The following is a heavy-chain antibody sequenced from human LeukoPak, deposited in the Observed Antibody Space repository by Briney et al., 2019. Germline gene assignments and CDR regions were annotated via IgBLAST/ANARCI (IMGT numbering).Heavy chain of an antibody. CDR1: GFTFSNYA. CDR3: AKLVDSASMI. Sequence: PGGSLRLSRAASGFTFSNYAMIWVRQAPGKGLEWASAISGSGAGTYYADSVKGRFTISRDNSRNTLYLQMNSLRPEDTAVYFCAKLVDSASMIWGRGTLVTVSS. J-gene: IGHJ4*02. CDR2: ISGSGAGT. V-gene: IGHV3-23*01. D-gene: IGHD1-26*01.